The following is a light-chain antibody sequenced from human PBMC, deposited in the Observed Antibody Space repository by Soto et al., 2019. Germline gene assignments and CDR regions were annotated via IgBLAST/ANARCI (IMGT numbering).Light chain of an antibody. CDR3: QQYGSSPLYT. J-gene: IGKJ2*01. V-gene: IGKV3-20*01. CDR1: QRVSASN. CDR2: GAS. Sequence: EIVLTQSPGTLSLSPGERATLSCRARQRVSASNLAWYQQRPGQAPRLLIYGASSSATGIPDRFSGSGSGTDFTLTISRLEPEDFAVYYCQQYGSSPLYTFGQGTKLEIK.